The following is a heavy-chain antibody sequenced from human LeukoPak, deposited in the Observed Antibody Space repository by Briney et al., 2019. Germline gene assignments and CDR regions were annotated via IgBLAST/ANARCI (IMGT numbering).Heavy chain of an antibody. D-gene: IGHD3-22*01. V-gene: IGHV3-23*01. CDR2: ISGGGGNT. J-gene: IGHJ4*02. CDR1: GFTFSSHA. CDR3: AKRNYYDSSGYYYDY. Sequence: GGSLRLSCAASGFTFSSHAMSWVRQAPEKGLEWVSAISGGGGNTYYADSVKGRFTISRDNSKNTLCLQMNSLRAEDTAVYYCAKRNYYDSSGYYYDYWGQGTLVTVSS.